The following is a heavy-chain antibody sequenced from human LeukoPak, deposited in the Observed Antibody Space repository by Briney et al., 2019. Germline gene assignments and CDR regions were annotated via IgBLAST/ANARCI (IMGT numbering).Heavy chain of an antibody. CDR1: GGAFKNFA. J-gene: IGHJ3*02. Sequence: GASVKVSCKASGGAFKNFAFSWVRQAPGQGLDWMGRIIPILDVPHYAQKFQGRLTITTDKSTSTVYMELSSLRSEDTAVYYCARPWKACSSTSCYNDAFDIWGQGTMVTVSS. CDR2: IIPILDVP. CDR3: ARPWKACSSTSCYNDAFDI. V-gene: IGHV1-69*04. D-gene: IGHD2-2*02.